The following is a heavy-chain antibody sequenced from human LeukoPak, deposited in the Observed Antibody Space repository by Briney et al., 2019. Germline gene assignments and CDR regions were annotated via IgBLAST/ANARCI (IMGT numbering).Heavy chain of an antibody. J-gene: IGHJ6*02. CDR1: GGSISSYY. CDR2: IYTSGST. CDR3: ARDSTAGYYYYYGMDV. V-gene: IGHV4-4*07. Sequence: SETLSLTCTVSGGSISSYYWSWIWQPAGKGLEWIGRIYTSGSTNYNPSLKSRVTMSVDTSKNQFSLKLSSVTAADTAVYYCARDSTAGYYYYYGMDVWGQGTTVTVSS.